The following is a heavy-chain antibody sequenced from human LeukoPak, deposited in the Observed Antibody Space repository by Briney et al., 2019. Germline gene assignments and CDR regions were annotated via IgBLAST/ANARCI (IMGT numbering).Heavy chain of an antibody. CDR1: GGSISSSNW. CDR3: AREGRDCSGGSCYLDY. CDR2: IYHSGST. Sequence: SGTLSLTCAVSGGSISSSNWWSWVRQPPGKGLEWIGEIYHSGSTNYNPSLKSRVTISVDKSKNQFSLKLSSVTAADTAVYYCAREGRDCSGGSCYLDYWGQGTLVTVSS. D-gene: IGHD2-15*01. V-gene: IGHV4-4*02. J-gene: IGHJ4*02.